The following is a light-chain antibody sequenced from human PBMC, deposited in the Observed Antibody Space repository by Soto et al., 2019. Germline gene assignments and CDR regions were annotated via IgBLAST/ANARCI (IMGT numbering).Light chain of an antibody. J-gene: IGLJ1*01. V-gene: IGLV2-11*01. CDR2: DVT. Sequence: QSVLTQPRSVSGSPGQAVTISCTGTSSDVGGYNYVSWYQQHPGKAPKLMIYDVTKRPSGVPDRFSGSKSGNTASLTISGLQAEDEADYYCYSYAGGLYVFGTGTKVTVL. CDR3: YSYAGGLYV. CDR1: SSDVGGYNY.